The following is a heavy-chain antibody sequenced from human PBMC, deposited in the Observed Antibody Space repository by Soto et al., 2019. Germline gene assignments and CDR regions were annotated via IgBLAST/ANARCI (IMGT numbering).Heavy chain of an antibody. J-gene: IGHJ4*02. D-gene: IGHD1-1*01. V-gene: IGHV3-66*01. Sequence: PGGSLRLSCAASGFTVSSNYMSWVRQAPGKGLEWVSVIYSGGDTYYADSVKGRFTISRDNSENTLYLQMNSLRAEDTAIYYCARYLDSGPADFWGQGTLVTVSS. CDR1: GFTVSSNY. CDR2: IYSGGDT. CDR3: ARYLDSGPADF.